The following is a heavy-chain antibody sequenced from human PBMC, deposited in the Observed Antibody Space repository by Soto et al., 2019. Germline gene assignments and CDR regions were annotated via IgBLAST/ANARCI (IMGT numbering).Heavy chain of an antibody. CDR2: VSAYNGER. CDR3: SRGTSIPASGDY. J-gene: IGHJ4*01. V-gene: IGHV1-18*01. Sequence: QVQLVQSGAEVKKPGASVKVSCKASGYTFTNYGINWVRQAPGQGLEWLGWVSAYNGERRYAQRVQARVIMTTDTSTTTAYLELRRLRSDDPAVYFCSRGTSIPASGDYWGQGTLVTVSS. D-gene: IGHD6-6*01. CDR1: GYTFTNYG.